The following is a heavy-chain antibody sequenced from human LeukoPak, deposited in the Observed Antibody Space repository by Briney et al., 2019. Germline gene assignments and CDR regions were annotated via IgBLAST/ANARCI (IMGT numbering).Heavy chain of an antibody. CDR1: GFTFSSYE. Sequence: GGSLRLSRAASGFTFSSYEMNWVRQAPGKGLEWVSAISGSGGSTNYADSVKGRFTISRDNSKNTLYLQMNSLRAEDTAVYYCAKVANRGWGDAFDIWGQGTMVTVSS. D-gene: IGHD3-10*01. CDR2: ISGSGGST. CDR3: AKVANRGWGDAFDI. J-gene: IGHJ3*02. V-gene: IGHV3-23*01.